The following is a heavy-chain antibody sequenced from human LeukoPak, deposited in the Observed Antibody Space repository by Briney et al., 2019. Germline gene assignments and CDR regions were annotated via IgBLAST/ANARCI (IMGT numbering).Heavy chain of an antibody. V-gene: IGHV3-23*01. CDR2: INERGDRT. CDR1: GFTFNTYA. CDR3: AKPFYGSGSSPLSH. Sequence: GGSLRLSCAASGFTFNTYAMSWVRQAPGKGLEWVSAINERGDRTYYPDSLKGRFTISRDNSQNTLYLQMHSLRPEDTAVYYCAKPFYGSGSSPLSHWGQGTLLTVSS. D-gene: IGHD3-10*01. J-gene: IGHJ4*02.